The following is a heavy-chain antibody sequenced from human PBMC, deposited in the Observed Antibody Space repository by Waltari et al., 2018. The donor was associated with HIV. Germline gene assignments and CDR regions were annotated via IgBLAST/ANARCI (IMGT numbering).Heavy chain of an antibody. CDR1: GPYAGRGG. CDR2: ISYEGMKK. J-gene: IGHJ4*02. D-gene: IGHD3-10*01. CDR3: ARDSSQVHWFGESLAL. Sequence: QVQLVESGVGVVQPGDVLRLSCAASGPYAGRGGLHWARQDPGKGMECLAAISYEGMKKYYGDSWRGRLTISRDNSKKTLYLQMNTLRPEDTAIYFCARDSSQVHWFGESLALWGQGTLVIVSS. V-gene: IGHV3-30*03.